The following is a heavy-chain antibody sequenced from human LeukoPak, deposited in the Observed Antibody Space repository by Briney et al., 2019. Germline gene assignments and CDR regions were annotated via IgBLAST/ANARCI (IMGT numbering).Heavy chain of an antibody. CDR1: GLIFSNSW. D-gene: IGHD2-2*01. J-gene: IGHJ4*02. CDR2: IKPDGSEW. Sequence: GGSLRLSCAASGLIFSNSWMCWVRQAPGKGLEWVADIKPDGSEWCYVDSVKGRLPIFRDDAKNSLYLQMNNLSVEDTAVYYCARDGCTDNSCQTRGDYWGRGALGAVSS. V-gene: IGHV3-7*01. CDR3: ARDGCTDNSCQTRGDY.